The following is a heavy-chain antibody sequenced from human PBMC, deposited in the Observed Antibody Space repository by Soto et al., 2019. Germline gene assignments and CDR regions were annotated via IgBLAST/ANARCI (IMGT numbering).Heavy chain of an antibody. CDR2: IYYSGST. Sequence: PSETLSLTCTVSGGSISSGGYYWSWIRQHPGKGLEWIGYIYYSGSTYYNPSLKSRVTISVDTSKNQFSLKLSSVTAADMAVYYCAGSRPITIFGVVIPRDFDYWGQGTLVTVSS. CDR1: GGSISSGGYY. J-gene: IGHJ4*02. D-gene: IGHD3-3*01. V-gene: IGHV4-31*03. CDR3: AGSRPITIFGVVIPRDFDY.